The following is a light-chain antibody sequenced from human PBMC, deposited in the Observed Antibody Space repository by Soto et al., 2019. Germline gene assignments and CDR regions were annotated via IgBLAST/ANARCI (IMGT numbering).Light chain of an antibody. J-gene: IGKJ4*01. CDR2: WAS. CDR1: QSVLYSSNNKNY. V-gene: IGKV4-1*01. CDR3: QQYYSTPRT. Sequence: DIVMTQSPDSLAVSLGERATINCKSSQSVLYSSNNKNYLAWYQQKPGQPPKLLIYWASTRESGVPDRFSGSGSGTDFTLTISSLQAEDGAVYYCQQYYSTPRTFGGGTKLDIK.